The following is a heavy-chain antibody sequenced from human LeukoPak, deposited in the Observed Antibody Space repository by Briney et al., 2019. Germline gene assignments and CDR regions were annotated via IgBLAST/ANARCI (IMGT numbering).Heavy chain of an antibody. D-gene: IGHD6-13*01. V-gene: IGHV1-69*13. CDR3: ARVLTGYSSSWIDY. CDR2: IIPIFGTA. CDR1: GGTFSSYA. Sequence: ASVKVSCKASGGTFSSYAFSWVRQAPGQGLEWMGGIIPIFGTANYAQKFQGRVTITADESTSTAYMELSSLRSEDTAVYYCARVLTGYSSSWIDYWGQGTLVTVSS. J-gene: IGHJ4*02.